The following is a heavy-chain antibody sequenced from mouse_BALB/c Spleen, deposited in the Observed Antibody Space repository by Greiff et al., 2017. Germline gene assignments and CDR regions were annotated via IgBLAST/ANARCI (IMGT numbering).Heavy chain of an antibody. CDR1: GFTFSSFG. Sequence: EVQRVESGGGLVQPGGSRKLSCAASGFTFSSFGMHWVRQAPEKGLEWVAYISSGSSTIYYADTVKGRFTISRDNPKNTLFLQMTSLRSEDTAMYYCARFYYDYDGYFDVWGAGTTVTVSS. J-gene: IGHJ1*01. CDR3: ARFYYDYDGYFDV. V-gene: IGHV5-17*02. D-gene: IGHD2-4*01. CDR2: ISSGSSTI.